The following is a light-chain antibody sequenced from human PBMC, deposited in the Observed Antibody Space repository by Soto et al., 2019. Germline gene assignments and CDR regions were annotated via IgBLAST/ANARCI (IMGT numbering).Light chain of an antibody. CDR2: EDN. J-gene: IGLJ3*02. V-gene: IGLV6-57*03. Sequence: NFMLTQSHSVSESPGKTVTISCTRSSGSIASNYVQWYQQRPGSAPTTVIYEDNQRPSGVPDRFSGSIDSSSNSASLTISGLKTEDEADYYCQSYDSSTLWVFGGGTKVTVL. CDR1: SGSIASNY. CDR3: QSYDSSTLWV.